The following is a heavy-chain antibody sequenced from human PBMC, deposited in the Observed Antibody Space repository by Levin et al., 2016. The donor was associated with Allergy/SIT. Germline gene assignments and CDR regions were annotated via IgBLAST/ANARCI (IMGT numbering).Heavy chain of an antibody. J-gene: IGHJ1*01. CDR3: GRGVSVGD. Sequence: GESLKISCAASGFNFSAFWMTWVRQAPGKGLEWVANIKPDGTEKHYVDSVKGRFTISRDNAKNSLYLQLDSLRADDTAVYYCGRGVSVGDWGQGTLVIVSS. D-gene: IGHD1-26*01. CDR2: IKPDGTEK. CDR1: GFNFSAFW. V-gene: IGHV3-7*03.